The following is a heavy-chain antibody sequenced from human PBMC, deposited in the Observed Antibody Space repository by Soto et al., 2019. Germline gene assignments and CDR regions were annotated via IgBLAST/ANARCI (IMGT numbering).Heavy chain of an antibody. Sequence: GGSLTLSCVTSGFTFNTNWMTRVRQAPGMGLEWVAGIKEDASEEVYVDSVKGRFSISRDNAKNSLYLQLNRLRADDTAVYYCATAISSPFSNFDSWGQGSPVTVSS. CDR1: GFTFNTNW. CDR2: IKEDASEE. J-gene: IGHJ4*02. CDR3: ATAISSPFSNFDS. D-gene: IGHD2-2*01. V-gene: IGHV3-7*01.